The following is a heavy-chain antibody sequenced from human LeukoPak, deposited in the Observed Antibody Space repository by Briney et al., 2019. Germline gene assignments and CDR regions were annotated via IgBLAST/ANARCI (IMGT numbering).Heavy chain of an antibody. CDR3: ARMGGSYDSSGYYN. J-gene: IGHJ4*02. Sequence: PVASVKVSCKVSGGTFSSYAISWVRQAPGQGLEWMGGIIPIFGTANYAQKFQGRVTITADESTSTAYMELSSLRSEDTAVYYCARMGGSYDSSGYYNWGQGTLVTVSS. V-gene: IGHV1-69*13. CDR1: GGTFSSYA. CDR2: IIPIFGTA. D-gene: IGHD3-22*01.